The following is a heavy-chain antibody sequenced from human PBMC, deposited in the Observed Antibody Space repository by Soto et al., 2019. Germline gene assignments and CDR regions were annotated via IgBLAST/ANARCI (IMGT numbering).Heavy chain of an antibody. V-gene: IGHV3-23*01. CDR3: AKWSGYGDL. CDR1: GFTISTYS. CDR2: ISVTGDTT. J-gene: IGHJ4*02. Sequence: EVQLLESGGGLVQPGGSLRLSCAASGFTISTYSFTWVRQTPAKGLEWVSDISVTGDTTCYADSVKGRFTIPRDLSQNTVYLQMHTLRVEDTAVYFCAKWSGYGDLWGQGTLVTVSS. D-gene: IGHD5-12*01.